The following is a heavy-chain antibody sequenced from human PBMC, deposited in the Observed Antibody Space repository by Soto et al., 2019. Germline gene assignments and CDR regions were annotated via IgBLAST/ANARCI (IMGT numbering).Heavy chain of an antibody. CDR1: GFTFSDYF. Sequence: QVQLVESGGGLVKPGGSLRLSCAASGFTFSDYFMTWIRQPPGKGLAWVSYISHSYGYTNYADSVKGRFTISRDKSKKSLYLQMDGLRADNTAVYYCERVRQSYLHLDDWGQGALVTVSS. D-gene: IGHD1-26*01. V-gene: IGHV3-11*06. CDR2: ISHSYGYT. J-gene: IGHJ4*02. CDR3: ERVRQSYLHLDD.